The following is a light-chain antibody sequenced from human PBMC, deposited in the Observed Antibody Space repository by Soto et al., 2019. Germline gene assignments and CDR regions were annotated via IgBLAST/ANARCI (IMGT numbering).Light chain of an antibody. J-gene: IGLJ1*01. CDR2: EVN. Sequence: LTQPASVSGSPGQSITISCTGTSSDVGAYNYVSWYQQHPGKAPKLMIYEVNSRPSGVSNRFSGSKSGITASLTISGLQAEDEGDYYCSSYASTSTAVFGTGTKVTVL. CDR1: SSDVGAYNY. V-gene: IGLV2-14*01. CDR3: SSYASTSTAV.